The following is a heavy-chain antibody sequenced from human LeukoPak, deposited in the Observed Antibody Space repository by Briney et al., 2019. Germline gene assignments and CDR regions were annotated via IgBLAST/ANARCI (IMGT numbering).Heavy chain of an antibody. J-gene: IGHJ4*02. Sequence: GGSLRLSCSASGFTFTISAMHWVRQAPGKGLEYVSAISSNGGSTYYADSVKGRFTISRDNSKNTLYLQMSSLRIDDTAVYYCVKGGGAYGSGSFYQGAFDYWGQGTLVTVSS. V-gene: IGHV3-64D*06. CDR1: GFTFTISA. CDR3: VKGGGAYGSGSFYQGAFDY. D-gene: IGHD3-10*01. CDR2: ISSNGGST.